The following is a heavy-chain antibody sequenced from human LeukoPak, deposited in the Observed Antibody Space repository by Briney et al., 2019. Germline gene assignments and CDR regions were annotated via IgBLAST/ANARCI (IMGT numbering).Heavy chain of an antibody. V-gene: IGHV3-30*18. J-gene: IGHJ6*04. Sequence: GGSLRLSCAASGFTFSSYGMHWVRQAPGKGLEWVAVISYEGSNKYYADSVKGRFTISRDNSKNTLYLQMNSLRAEDTAVYYCAKDSLGVTRPHYYYYGMDVWGKGTTVTVSS. CDR3: AKDSLGVTRPHYYYYGMDV. CDR1: GFTFSSYG. CDR2: ISYEGSNK. D-gene: IGHD2-21*02.